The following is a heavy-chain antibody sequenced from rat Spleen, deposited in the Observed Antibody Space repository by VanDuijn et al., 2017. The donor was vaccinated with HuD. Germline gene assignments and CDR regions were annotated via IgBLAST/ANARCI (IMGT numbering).Heavy chain of an antibody. D-gene: IGHD2-7*01. J-gene: IGHJ1*01. CDR1: GFTFNYYW. CDR2: IIYDGSST. CDR3: VRQGYLRDWYFDF. Sequence: EVQLVESGGGLVQPGRSLKLSCVTSGFTFNYYWMTWIRQAPKKGLEWVATIIYDGSSTYYRDSVKGRFTISRDNAKSTLYLQMDSLRSEDTATYYCVRQGYLRDWYFDFWGPGTMVTVSS. V-gene: IGHV5-7*01.